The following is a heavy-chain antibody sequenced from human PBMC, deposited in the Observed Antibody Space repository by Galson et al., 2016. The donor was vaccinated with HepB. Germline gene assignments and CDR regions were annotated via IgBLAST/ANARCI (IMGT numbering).Heavy chain of an antibody. CDR1: GYSFTTYW. CDR3: ASSYCGEDCRVLGGL. J-gene: IGHJ1*01. D-gene: IGHD3-10*01. CDR2: IYPGDSDT. V-gene: IGHV5-51*01. Sequence: QSGAEVKKPGESLTISCKGSGYSFTTYWIGWVRHTPGKGLEWMGIIYPGDSDTRYSPSFQGQVTISADKSISTAYLQWSSLKISDTAMYYCASSYCGEDCRVLGGLWGRGTQITVSS.